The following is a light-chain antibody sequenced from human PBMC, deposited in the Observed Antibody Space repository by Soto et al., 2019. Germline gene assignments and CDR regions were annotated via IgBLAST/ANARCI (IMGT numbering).Light chain of an antibody. CDR3: QQYGSLFT. J-gene: IGKJ3*01. V-gene: IGKV3-20*01. Sequence: EIVLTQSPGTLSLSPGERAALSCRASQSISSSYLAWYQQNPGQAPRLLIYGASSRATGIPDRFSGSGSGTDFPLTISRLEPEDFAVYYCQQYGSLFTFGPGTKVGFK. CDR1: QSISSSY. CDR2: GAS.